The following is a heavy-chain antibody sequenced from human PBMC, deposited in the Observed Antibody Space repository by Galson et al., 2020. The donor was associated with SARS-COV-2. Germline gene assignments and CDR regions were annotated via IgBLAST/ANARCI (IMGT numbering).Heavy chain of an antibody. CDR1: GFPFDECA. D-gene: IGHD5-18*01. J-gene: IGHJ4*02. CDR2: ISWNSDNI. Sequence: GGSLRLSCAASGFPFDECAMHWVRQVPGKGLEWVSGISWNSDNIDYVDSVKGRFTISRDNAKSSLYLQMNSLRPDDSALYYCAKGKYTYGQKTFDYWGQGTLVTVSS. V-gene: IGHV3-9*01. CDR3: AKGKYTYGQKTFDY.